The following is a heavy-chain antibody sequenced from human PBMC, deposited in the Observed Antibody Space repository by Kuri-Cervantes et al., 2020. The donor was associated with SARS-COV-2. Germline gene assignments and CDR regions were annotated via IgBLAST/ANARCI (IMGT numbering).Heavy chain of an antibody. J-gene: IGHJ6*02. D-gene: IGHD3-10*01. Sequence: LSLTCVASGFTFSSHDMHWVRQPTGKGLEWVSGIATAGDPYFAASVTGRFTISRDNARNSPYLQMNSLRAEDTALYYCAGEDVVNYNMDVWGQGTTVTVSS. CDR3: AGEDVVNYNMDV. CDR2: IATAGDP. V-gene: IGHV3-13*05. CDR1: GFTFSSHD.